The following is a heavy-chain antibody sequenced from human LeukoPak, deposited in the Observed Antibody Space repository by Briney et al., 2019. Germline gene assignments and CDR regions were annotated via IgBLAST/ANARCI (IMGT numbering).Heavy chain of an antibody. CDR1: GGSISSYY. Sequence: SETLSHTCTVSGGSISSYYWSWIRQPPGKGLEWIGYIYYSGSTNYNPSLKSRVTISVDTSKNQFSLKLSSVTAADTAVYYCARVGYFDWYHFDYWGQGTLVTVSS. CDR3: ARVGYFDWYHFDY. V-gene: IGHV4-59*01. J-gene: IGHJ4*02. CDR2: IYYSGST. D-gene: IGHD3-9*01.